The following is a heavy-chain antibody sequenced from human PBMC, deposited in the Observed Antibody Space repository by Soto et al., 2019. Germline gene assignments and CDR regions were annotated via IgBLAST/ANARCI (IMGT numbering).Heavy chain of an antibody. CDR2: IIPIFGTA. CDR3: ATENFNYGFPSYYGMDF. D-gene: IGHD4-17*01. J-gene: IGHJ6*02. CDR1: GGTYSSYA. Sequence: SVKASCKASGGTYSSYAISWVRQAPRQGLEWMGGIIPIFGTANYAQKFQGRVTITADESTSTAYMELSSLRSEDTAVYYCATENFNYGFPSYYGMDFWGQGTSVTVSS. V-gene: IGHV1-69*13.